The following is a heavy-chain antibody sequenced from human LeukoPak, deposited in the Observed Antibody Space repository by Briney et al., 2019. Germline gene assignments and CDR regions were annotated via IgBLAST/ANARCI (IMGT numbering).Heavy chain of an antibody. CDR1: GYTFTGYY. Sequence: GASVKVSCKVSGYTFTGYYMHWVRQAPGQGLEWMGWINPNSGGTNYAQKFQGRVTMTSDTSTSTAYMELRSLRSDDTAVYYCARGGPAPHRITLIVVASSTDAFDIWGQGTMVTVSS. CDR2: INPNSGGT. J-gene: IGHJ3*02. D-gene: IGHD3-22*01. CDR3: ARGGPAPHRITLIVVASSTDAFDI. V-gene: IGHV1-2*02.